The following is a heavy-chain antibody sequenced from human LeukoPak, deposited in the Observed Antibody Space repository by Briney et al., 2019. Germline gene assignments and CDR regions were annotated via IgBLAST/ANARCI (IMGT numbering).Heavy chain of an antibody. V-gene: IGHV3-23*01. CDR1: GFTFSSYA. D-gene: IGHD1-26*01. J-gene: IGHJ4*02. CDR3: AKETYSGNYIYFDY. CDR2: ISGSGDT. Sequence: GGSLRLSCAASGFTFSSYAMSWVRQAPGKGLEWVSRISGSGDTYYADSVKGRFTISRDNSMNTLYLQLSSLRAEDTAIYYCAKETYSGNYIYFDYWGQGTLVTVSS.